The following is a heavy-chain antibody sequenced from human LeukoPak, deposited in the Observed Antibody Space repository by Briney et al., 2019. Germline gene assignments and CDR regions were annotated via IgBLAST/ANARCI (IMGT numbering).Heavy chain of an antibody. J-gene: IGHJ4*02. V-gene: IGHV5-51*01. CDR2: IYPGDSDT. CDR3: ARHVRYCSSTSCYRYYFDY. CDR1: GYSFTSYW. D-gene: IGHD2-2*02. Sequence: GESLKISCKGSGYSFTSYWIGWVRQMPGKGLEWMGIIYPGDSDTRYSPSFQGQVTISADKSISTAYLQWSSLKASDTAMYYCARHVRYCSSTSCYRYYFDYWGQGTLVTVSS.